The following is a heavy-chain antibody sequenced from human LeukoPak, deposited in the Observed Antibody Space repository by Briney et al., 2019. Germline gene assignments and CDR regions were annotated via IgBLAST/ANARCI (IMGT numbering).Heavy chain of an antibody. D-gene: IGHD6-13*01. CDR1: GGSISSYY. CDR2: LYYSVST. J-gene: IGHJ4*02. V-gene: IGHV4-59*01. Sequence: SETLSLTCTVSGGSISSYYWSWIRQPPGKGLEWIGYLYYSVSTNYNPSLKSRVTISVDTSKNQFSLKLSSVTAADTAVYYCARLGYSPGSVDYWGQGTLVTVSS. CDR3: ARLGYSPGSVDY.